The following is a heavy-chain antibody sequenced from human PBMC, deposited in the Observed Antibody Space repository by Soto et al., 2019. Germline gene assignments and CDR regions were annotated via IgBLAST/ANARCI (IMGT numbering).Heavy chain of an antibody. J-gene: IGHJ4*02. D-gene: IGHD4-17*01. Sequence: QVQLQQWGAGLLKPSETLSLTCAVYGGSFSGYYWSWVRQSPRKGLEWIGEINHSGSTNYNPSLKSRLTISVDTPKNQFSLKLSSVTAADTALYYCVACDYGDSPRYWGQGSLVTVSS. CDR3: VACDYGDSPRY. V-gene: IGHV4-34*01. CDR1: GGSFSGYY. CDR2: INHSGST.